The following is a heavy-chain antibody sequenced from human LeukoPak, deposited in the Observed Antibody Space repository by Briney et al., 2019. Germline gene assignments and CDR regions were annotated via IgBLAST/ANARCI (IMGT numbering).Heavy chain of an antibody. V-gene: IGHV3-48*03. CDR3: ARAYSGTYGLGYYYMDV. CDR2: ISSSGSTI. J-gene: IGHJ6*03. D-gene: IGHD1-26*01. Sequence: QPGGSLRLSCAASGFTFSSYEMNWVRQAPGKGLEWVSYISSSGSTIYYADSVKGRFTFSRDNAKTSLYLQMNSLRVEDTAVYYCARAYSGTYGLGYYYMDVWGKGTTVTISS. CDR1: GFTFSSYE.